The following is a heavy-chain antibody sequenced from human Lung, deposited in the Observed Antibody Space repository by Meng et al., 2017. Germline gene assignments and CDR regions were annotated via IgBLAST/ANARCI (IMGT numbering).Heavy chain of an antibody. D-gene: IGHD3-10*01. Sequence: QAQLLQSGAEVKKPGASVWISCKASGYTSASYGISWFRQAPGQGLEWMGWFVSNADTYPAQKFQGRVTMTRDTHTSTDFMELRSLRFDDTAVYYCARGTPGRSYSDYWGQGTLATVSS. CDR3: ARGTPGRSYSDY. CDR1: GYTSASYG. CDR2: FVSNADT. J-gene: IGHJ4*02. V-gene: IGHV1-18*01.